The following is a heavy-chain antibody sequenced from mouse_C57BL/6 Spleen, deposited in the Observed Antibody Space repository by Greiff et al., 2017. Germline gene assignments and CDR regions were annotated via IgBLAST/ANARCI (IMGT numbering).Heavy chain of an antibody. CDR1: GFSFNTYA. D-gene: IGHD3-3*01. CDR2: IRSKSNNYST. Sequence: EVKLVESGGGLVQPKGSLKLSCAASGFSFNTYAMNWVRQAPGKGLEWVARIRSKSNNYSTYYADSVKDRFTISRDDSESMLYLQMNNLKTEDTAMDYCVSLGQAMDYWGQGTSVTVSS. CDR3: VSLGQAMDY. J-gene: IGHJ4*01. V-gene: IGHV10-1*01.